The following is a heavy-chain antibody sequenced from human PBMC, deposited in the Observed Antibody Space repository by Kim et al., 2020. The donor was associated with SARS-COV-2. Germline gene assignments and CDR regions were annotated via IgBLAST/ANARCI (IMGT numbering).Heavy chain of an antibody. V-gene: IGHV3-7*03. Sequence: GGSLRLSCAASGFTFSYYWMSWVRQAPGKGLEWVANIKQDGSEKYYVDSVKGRFTISRDTAKNSLYLQMNSLRAEDTAVYYCARKRATGMAPDFDYWGQGTLVTVSS. CDR2: IKQDGSEK. CDR1: GFTFSYYW. J-gene: IGHJ4*02. CDR3: ARKRATGMAPDFDY. D-gene: IGHD1-1*01.